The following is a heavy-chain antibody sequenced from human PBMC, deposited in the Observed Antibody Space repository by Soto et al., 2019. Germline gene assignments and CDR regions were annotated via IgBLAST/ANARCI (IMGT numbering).Heavy chain of an antibody. J-gene: IGHJ5*02. CDR2: INAGNGNT. CDR3: AGAISGYVT. CDR1: GITFTTYA. D-gene: IGHD5-12*01. Sequence: QVQLVQSGTEVKKPGASVKVSCKASGITFTTYAIHWVRQAPGQGLEWMGWINAGNGNTRYSQKFQGRVTLTRDTSASTAYMDLSSLTSEDAAIYYCAGAISGYVTWGQGTLVTVSS. V-gene: IGHV1-3*01.